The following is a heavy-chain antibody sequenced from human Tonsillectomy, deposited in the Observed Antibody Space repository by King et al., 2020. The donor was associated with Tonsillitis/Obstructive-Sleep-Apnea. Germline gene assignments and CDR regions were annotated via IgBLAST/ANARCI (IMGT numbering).Heavy chain of an antibody. D-gene: IGHD3/OR15-3a*01. V-gene: IGHV2-5*02. CDR3: AHWPSGLAVFGLVEAFDF. J-gene: IGHJ3*01. CDR2: IYWDDDA. Sequence: ITLKESGPTLVKPTQTLTLTCTFSGFSLTTTGVGVAWIRQPPGKALEWLALIYWDDDARYSSSLKSRLSITKDTSKNQVVLTLTNMDPVDTGTYYCAHWPSGLAVFGLVEAFDFWGQGTMVTVSS. CDR1: GFSLTTTGVG.